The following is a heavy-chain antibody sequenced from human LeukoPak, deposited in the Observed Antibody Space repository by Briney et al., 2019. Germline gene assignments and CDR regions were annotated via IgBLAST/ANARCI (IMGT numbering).Heavy chain of an antibody. Sequence: SETLSLTCTVSGGSIRSSYWSWIRQPPGKGLEWIGYMYYSGSTKYNPSLKSRVTMSVDTSQNQFSLKLSSVTAADTAVYYCASGGYSGYAFDYWGQGILVTVSS. CDR2: MYYSGST. J-gene: IGHJ4*02. CDR3: ASGGYSGYAFDY. CDR1: GGSIRSSY. D-gene: IGHD5-12*01. V-gene: IGHV4-59*01.